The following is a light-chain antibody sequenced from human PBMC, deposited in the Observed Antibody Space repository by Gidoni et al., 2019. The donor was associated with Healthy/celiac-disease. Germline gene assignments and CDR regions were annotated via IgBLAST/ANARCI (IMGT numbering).Light chain of an antibody. J-gene: IGKJ3*01. Sequence: AIRMTQSPSSFSASTGDRVTITCRASQGISSYLAWYQQKPGKAPKLLIYAASTLQSGVPSRVSGSGSGTDFTLTISCLQSEDFATYYCQQYYSYPFTFXPXTKVEIK. CDR2: AAS. CDR1: QGISSY. CDR3: QQYYSYPFT. V-gene: IGKV1-8*01.